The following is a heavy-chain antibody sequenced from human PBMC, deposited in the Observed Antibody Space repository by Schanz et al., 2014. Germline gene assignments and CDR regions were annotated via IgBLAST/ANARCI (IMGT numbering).Heavy chain of an antibody. CDR2: ISSTSTYI. J-gene: IGHJ6*02. CDR1: GFTFSNFA. CDR3: AKIWKAHHLTGRPGWSDGMDV. D-gene: IGHD3-3*01. Sequence: VQLVESGGGVVQPGRSLRLSCAASGFTFSNFAIHWVRQAPGKGLEWVSSISSTSTYINYADSVTGRFTISGDNSKNTLFLQMNSLRVEDTAIYYCAKIWKAHHLTGRPGWSDGMDVWGQGTTVTVSS. V-gene: IGHV3-21*04.